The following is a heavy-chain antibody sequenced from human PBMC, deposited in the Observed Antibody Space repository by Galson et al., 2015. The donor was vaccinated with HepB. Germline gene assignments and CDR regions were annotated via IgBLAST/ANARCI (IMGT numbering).Heavy chain of an antibody. CDR3: ARARIAVAGFDY. CDR1: GFTSSTYW. D-gene: IGHD6-19*01. Sequence: SLRLSCAASGFTSSTYWMHWVRQAPGKGLVWVSRINSDGSSTTYADSVKGRFTISRDNAKNTLYLQMNSLRAEDTAVYYCARARIAVAGFDYWGQGTLVTVSS. J-gene: IGHJ4*02. CDR2: INSDGSST. V-gene: IGHV3-74*01.